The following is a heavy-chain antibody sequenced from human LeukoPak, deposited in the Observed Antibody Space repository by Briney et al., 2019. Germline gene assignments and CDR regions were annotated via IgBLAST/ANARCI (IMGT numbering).Heavy chain of an antibody. CDR2: ISWNSGSI. CDR3: LRSYDY. D-gene: IGHD3-10*01. Sequence: GRSLRLSCAASGFTFGDYAMHWVRQAPGKGLEWVSGISWNSGSIGYADSVKGRFTISRDSAKNSLYLQMNSLRDEDTAFYYCLRSYDYWGQGTLVTVSS. V-gene: IGHV3-9*01. J-gene: IGHJ4*02. CDR1: GFTFGDYA.